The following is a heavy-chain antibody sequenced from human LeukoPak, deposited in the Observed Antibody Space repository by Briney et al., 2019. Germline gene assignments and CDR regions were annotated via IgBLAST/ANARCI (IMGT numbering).Heavy chain of an antibody. Sequence: PSETLSLTCTVSGGSISSYYWGWIRQPPGKGLEWIGRIYGTRSTSYNPSLMNRVTMSVDTSKNHFSLQLNSVTAADTAVYYCARYDSRGSASTRFDYWGQGILVTISS. CDR1: GGSISSYY. CDR2: IYGTRST. CDR3: ARYDSRGSASTRFDY. J-gene: IGHJ4*02. D-gene: IGHD3-16*01. V-gene: IGHV4-4*08.